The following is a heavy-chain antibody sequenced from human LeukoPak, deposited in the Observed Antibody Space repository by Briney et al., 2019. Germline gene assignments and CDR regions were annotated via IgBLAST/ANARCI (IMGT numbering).Heavy chain of an antibody. CDR1: GGSFSGYY. CDR2: INHSGST. V-gene: IGHV4-34*01. D-gene: IGHD2-2*01. CDR3: ARGLRYCSSTSCYFPY. J-gene: IGHJ4*02. Sequence: SETLSLTCAVYGGSFSGYYWSWIRQPPGKGLEWIGEINHSGSTNYNPSLKSRVTISVGTSKNQFSLKLSSVTAADTAVYYCARGLRYCSSTSCYFPYWGQGTLVTVSS.